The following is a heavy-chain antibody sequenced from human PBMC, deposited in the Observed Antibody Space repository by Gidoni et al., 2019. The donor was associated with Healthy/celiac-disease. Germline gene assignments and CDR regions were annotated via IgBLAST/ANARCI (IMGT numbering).Heavy chain of an antibody. D-gene: IGHD3-3*01. J-gene: IGHJ3*02. CDR1: GGSISSGGYS. CDR2: IYHSGST. Sequence: QLQLQESGSGLVKPSQTLSLTCAVSGGSISSGGYSWSWIRQPPGKGLEWIGYIYHSGSTYYNPSLKSRVTISVDRSKNQFSLKLSSVTAADTAVYYCARGNMGYYDFWSGYYTGHHRAFDIWGQGTMVTVSS. CDR3: ARGNMGYYDFWSGYYTGHHRAFDI. V-gene: IGHV4-30-2*01.